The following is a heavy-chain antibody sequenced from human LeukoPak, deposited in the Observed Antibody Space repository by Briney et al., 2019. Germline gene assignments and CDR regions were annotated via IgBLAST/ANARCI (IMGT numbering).Heavy chain of an antibody. V-gene: IGHV4-59*01. Sequence: SETLSLTCTVSGGSISSYYWSWIRQPPGKGLEWIGYIYYRGSTNYNPSLKSRVTISVDTSKNQFSLKLSSVTAADTAVYYCARENDSSFFDYWGQGTLVTVSS. CDR2: IYYRGST. CDR1: GGSISSYY. J-gene: IGHJ4*02. D-gene: IGHD3-22*01. CDR3: ARENDSSFFDY.